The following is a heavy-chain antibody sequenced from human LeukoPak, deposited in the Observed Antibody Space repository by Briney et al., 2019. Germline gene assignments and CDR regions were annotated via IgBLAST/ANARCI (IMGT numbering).Heavy chain of an antibody. Sequence: SETLSLTCTVSGGSVSNKYWSWIRQPPGKGLEWIGYIYYSGSTNYNPSLKSRVTILVDTSKNQFSLKLSSVTAADTAVYYCARNGYYCMDVWGKGTTVTVSS. D-gene: IGHD2-8*01. CDR1: GGSVSNKY. J-gene: IGHJ6*03. V-gene: IGHV4-59*02. CDR3: ARNGYYCMDV. CDR2: IYYSGST.